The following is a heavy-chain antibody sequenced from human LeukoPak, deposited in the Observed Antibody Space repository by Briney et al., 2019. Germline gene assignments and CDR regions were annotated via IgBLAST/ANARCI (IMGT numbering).Heavy chain of an antibody. D-gene: IGHD3-9*01. V-gene: IGHV1-18*01. J-gene: IGHJ3*02. CDR3: ARDGDILTGYYLSAFDI. CDR1: GYTFTNYG. CDR2: ISAYNGNT. Sequence: ASVKVSCKASGYTFTNYGISWVRQAPGQGLEWMGWISAYNGNTNYAQKLQGRVTMTTDTSTSTACMELRSLRSDDTAVYYCARDGDILTGYYLSAFDIWGQGTMVTVSS.